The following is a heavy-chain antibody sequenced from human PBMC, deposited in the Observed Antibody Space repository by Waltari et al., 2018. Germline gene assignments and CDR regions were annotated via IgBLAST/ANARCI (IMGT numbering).Heavy chain of an antibody. J-gene: IGHJ4*02. V-gene: IGHV3-23*01. CDR3: VKEEITFDGFES. CDR2: ISGNSDKI. Sequence: EVQLLESGGGLVQPGGSLRLSCAASGFTFRNYAMTWVRQGPGKGLEYVSSISGNSDKIFYADSVKGRFTIYRSSAKNTLYLQMNSLRPEDTALYYCVKEEITFDGFESWGQGTLVTVSS. CDR1: GFTFRNYA. D-gene: IGHD1-20*01.